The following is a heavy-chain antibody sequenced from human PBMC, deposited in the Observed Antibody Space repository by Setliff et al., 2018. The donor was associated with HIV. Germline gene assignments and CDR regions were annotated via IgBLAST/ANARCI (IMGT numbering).Heavy chain of an antibody. V-gene: IGHV4-61*02. CDR1: GGSISSGSYY. CDR3: ARGGSGSPFDY. D-gene: IGHD1-26*01. J-gene: IGHJ4*02. CDR2: IYTSWST. Sequence: SETLSLTCTVSGGSISSGSYYWRWIRQHAGKVLEWIGRIYTSWSTNYNPSLKSRVTISVDTSKNQFSLKLSYVTAADTAVYYCARGGSGSPFDYWGQGTLVTVSS.